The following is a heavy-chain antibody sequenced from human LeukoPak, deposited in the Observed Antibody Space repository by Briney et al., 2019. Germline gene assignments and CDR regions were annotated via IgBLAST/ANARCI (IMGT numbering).Heavy chain of an antibody. J-gene: IGHJ4*02. CDR2: ISWNSGSI. D-gene: IGHD3-22*01. CDR3: AKDRTVYDSSGLDY. V-gene: IGHV3-9*01. Sequence: PGGSLRLSCTASGFTFDDYAIHWVRQAPGKGLEWVSGISWNSGSIGYADSVKGRFTISRDNAKNSLYLQMNSLIAEDTALYYCAKDRTVYDSSGLDYWGQGTPVTVSS. CDR1: GFTFDDYA.